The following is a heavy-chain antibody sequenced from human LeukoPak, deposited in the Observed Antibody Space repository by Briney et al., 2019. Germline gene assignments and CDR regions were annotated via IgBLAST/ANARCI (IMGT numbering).Heavy chain of an antibody. D-gene: IGHD5-18*01. J-gene: IGHJ4*02. CDR3: ARPYSYDDPFDL. V-gene: IGHV1-2*02. CDR1: GYTFTGYY. CDR2: INPNTGDT. Sequence: GASVKVSCKASGYTFTGYYIHWVRQAPGQGLEWMGWINPNTGDTDYAQKFKGRVTMTRDTSIGTAYMELSRLRSDDTAVFYCARPYSYDDPFDLWGQGXLVTVSS.